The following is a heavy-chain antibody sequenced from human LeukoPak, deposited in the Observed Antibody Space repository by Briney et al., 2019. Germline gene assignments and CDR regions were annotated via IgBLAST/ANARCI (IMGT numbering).Heavy chain of an antibody. J-gene: IGHJ4*02. V-gene: IGHV3-48*01. Sequence: GGSLRLSCAASGFIFSSYSMNWVRQAPGKGLEWISYIYCSGSPIYYADSVKGRFTISRDNSKNTLYLQMNSLRAEDTAVYYCAKASGSYGNWGQGILVTVSS. CDR2: IYCSGSPI. D-gene: IGHD1-26*01. CDR1: GFIFSSYS. CDR3: AKASGSYGN.